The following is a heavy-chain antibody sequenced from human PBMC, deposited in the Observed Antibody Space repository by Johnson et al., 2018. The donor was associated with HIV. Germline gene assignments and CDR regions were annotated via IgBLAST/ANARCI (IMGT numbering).Heavy chain of an antibody. J-gene: IGHJ3*02. CDR2: LSYDGNNK. Sequence: QVQLVESGGGVVQPGRSLRLSCAASGFTFSSYAMHWVRQAPGKGLEWVALLSYDGNNKYYSDPVQGRFTISRDNSKNTLYLHMNNLTAEETAVYHCAKGYYDSCCGLDMWGQGTMVIVSS. D-gene: IGHD3-3*01. CDR1: GFTFSSYA. CDR3: AKGYYDSCCGLDM. V-gene: IGHV3-30*04.